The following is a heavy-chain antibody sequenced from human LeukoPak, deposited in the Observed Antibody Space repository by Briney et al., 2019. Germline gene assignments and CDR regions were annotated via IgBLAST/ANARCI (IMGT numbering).Heavy chain of an antibody. CDR2: IYYSGST. CDR1: GGSISSGDYY. V-gene: IGHV4-30-4*01. J-gene: IGHJ5*02. Sequence: SSQTLSLTCTVSGGSISSGDYYWSWIRQPLGKGLEWIGYIYYSGSTYYNPSLKSRATISVDTSKNQFSLKLSSVTAADTAVYYCASTMIVVANGVDPWGQGTLVTVSS. CDR3: ASTMIVVANGVDP. D-gene: IGHD3-22*01.